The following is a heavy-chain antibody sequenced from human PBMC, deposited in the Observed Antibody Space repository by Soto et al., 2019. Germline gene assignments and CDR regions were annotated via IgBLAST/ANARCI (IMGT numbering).Heavy chain of an antibody. V-gene: IGHV3-30-3*01. J-gene: IGHJ4*02. CDR2: ISYDGSNK. CDR3: ARSDSSGYYLCYCDY. CDR1: GFTFSSYA. Sequence: QVQLVESGGGVVQPGRSLRLSCAASGFTFSSYAMHWVRQAPGKGLEWVAVISYDGSNKYYADSVKGRFTISRDNSKNTLYLQMNSLRAEDTAVYYCARSDSSGYYLCYCDYWGQGTLVTVSS. D-gene: IGHD3-22*01.